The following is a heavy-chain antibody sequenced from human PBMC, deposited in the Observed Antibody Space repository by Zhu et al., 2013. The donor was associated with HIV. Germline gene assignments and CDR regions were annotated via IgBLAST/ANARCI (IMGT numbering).Heavy chain of an antibody. D-gene: IGHD3-10*01. V-gene: IGHV1-69*01. CDR1: GGTFSSYA. CDR3: ARGMTRSGANKARGYYFDY. J-gene: IGHJ4*02. Sequence: QVQLVQSGAEAKKPGSSVKVSCKASGGTFSSYAISWVRQAPGQGLEWMGGIIPIFGTANYAQKFQGRVTITADESTSTAYMELSSLRSEDTAVYYCARGMTRSGANKARGYYFDYWGQGTLVTVSS. CDR2: IIPIFGTA.